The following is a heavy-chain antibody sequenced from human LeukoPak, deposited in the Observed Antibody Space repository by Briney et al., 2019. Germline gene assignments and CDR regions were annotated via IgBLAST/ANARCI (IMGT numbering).Heavy chain of an antibody. CDR1: GFTFNSYW. J-gene: IGHJ4*02. Sequence: GGSLRLSCAASGFTFNSYWMSWVRQGPGKGLEWVASIQPDGGVRHYVDSVKGRFTISRDNAKNSLFLQMNSLRVEDTAVYYCARLFGGVTTFDYWGQGTLVTVSS. D-gene: IGHD4-17*01. CDR3: ARLFGGVTTFDY. CDR2: IQPDGGVR. V-gene: IGHV3-7*01.